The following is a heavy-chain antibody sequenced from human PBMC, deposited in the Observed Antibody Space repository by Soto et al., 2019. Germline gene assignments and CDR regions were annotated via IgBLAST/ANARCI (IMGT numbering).Heavy chain of an antibody. Sequence: GASVKVSCKASGYTFTSYAMHWVRQAPGQRLEWMGWINAGNGNTKFSQKFQGRVTITRDTSASTAYMELSRLRSDDTAVYYCARGIAAAAARGMDVWGQGTTVTVSS. CDR2: INAGNGNT. D-gene: IGHD6-13*01. J-gene: IGHJ6*02. CDR1: GYTFTSYA. CDR3: ARGIAAAAARGMDV. V-gene: IGHV1-3*01.